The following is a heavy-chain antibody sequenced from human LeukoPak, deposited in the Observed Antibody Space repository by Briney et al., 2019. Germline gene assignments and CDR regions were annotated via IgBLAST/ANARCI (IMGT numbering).Heavy chain of an antibody. J-gene: IGHJ5*02. Sequence: SETLSLTCTVSGVSISSDYWSLIRLPPGKGLEWIGYIYYSGSSNYNPSLKSRVTMSVDTSKNQFSLKLTSVTAADTAVYYCARRLRQNLFDPWGQGTLVTVSS. D-gene: IGHD4-17*01. V-gene: IGHV4-59*08. CDR3: ARRLRQNLFDP. CDR1: GVSISSDY. CDR2: IYYSGSS.